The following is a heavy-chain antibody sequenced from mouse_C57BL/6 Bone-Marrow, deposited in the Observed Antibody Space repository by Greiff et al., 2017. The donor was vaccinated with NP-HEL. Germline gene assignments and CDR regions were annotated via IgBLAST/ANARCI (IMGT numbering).Heavy chain of an antibody. V-gene: IGHV2-2*01. Sequence: QVQLKESGPGLVQPSQSLSITCTVSGFSLTSYGVHWVRQSPGKGLEWLGVIWSGGSTDYNAAFISRLSISKDNSKSQVFFKMNSLQADDTAIYYCARNPITTVVAPYAMDYWGQGTSVTVSS. CDR1: GFSLTSYG. D-gene: IGHD1-1*01. CDR3: ARNPITTVVAPYAMDY. CDR2: IWSGGST. J-gene: IGHJ4*01.